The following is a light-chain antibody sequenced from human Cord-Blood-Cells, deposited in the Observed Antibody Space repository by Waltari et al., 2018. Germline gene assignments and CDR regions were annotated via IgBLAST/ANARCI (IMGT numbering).Light chain of an antibody. J-gene: IGKJ2*01. CDR2: DAS. CDR1: QDISNY. Sequence: DIQMTQSPSYLSAPLGDRVTITCQASQDISNYLNWYQQKPGKAPKLLIYDASNLETGVPSRFSGSGSSTDLTFTISSLQPEDISTYYCQQYDNLPYTFGQGTKLEIK. CDR3: QQYDNLPYT. V-gene: IGKV1-33*01.